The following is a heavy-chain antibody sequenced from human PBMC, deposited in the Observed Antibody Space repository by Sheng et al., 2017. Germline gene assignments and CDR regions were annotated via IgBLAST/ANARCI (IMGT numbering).Heavy chain of an antibody. J-gene: IGHJ3*02. CDR2: ISSSGSII. V-gene: IGHV3-11*04. Sequence: QVQLVDSGGGSVKPGGSLRLSCAASGFTFSDYYMTWIRQAPGKGLEWISYISSSGSIINYADSVKGRFTISRDNAKQSLYLQMDSLRVEDTAVYFCARDKAVLTNAFDMWGQGTMVTVSS. CDR1: GFTFSDYY. D-gene: IGHD1-1*01. CDR3: ARDKAVLTNAFDM.